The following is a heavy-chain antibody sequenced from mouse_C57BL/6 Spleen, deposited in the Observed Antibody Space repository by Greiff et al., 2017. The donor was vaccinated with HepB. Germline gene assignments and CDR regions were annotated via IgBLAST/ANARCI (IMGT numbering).Heavy chain of an antibody. D-gene: IGHD1-1*01. V-gene: IGHV5-17*01. CDR2: ISSGSSTI. CDR1: GFTFSDYG. CDR3: ARPHYYGSRSAYAMDD. Sequence: EVQGVESGGGLVKPGGSLKLSCAASGFTFSDYGMHWVRQAPEKGLEWVAYISSGSSTIYYADTVKGRFTISRDNAKNTLFLQMTSLRTEDTAMYYFARPHYYGSRSAYAMDDWGQGTSVTVSS. J-gene: IGHJ4*01.